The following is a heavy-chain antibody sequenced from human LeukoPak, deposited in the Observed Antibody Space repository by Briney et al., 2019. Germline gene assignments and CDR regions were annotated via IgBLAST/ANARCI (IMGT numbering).Heavy chain of an antibody. V-gene: IGHV3-11*04. CDR2: LSSSGGII. J-gene: IGHJ4*02. D-gene: IGHD4-17*01. CDR3: ARRSGDPQTDYFDY. CDR1: GFTFSDFY. Sequence: GGSLRLSCAASGFTFSDFYMSWLRQAPGKGLEWLSYLSSSGGIIYYADSVKGRFTISRDNAKNSLYLHMNSLRAEDTAVYYCARRSGDPQTDYFDYWGQGALVTVSS.